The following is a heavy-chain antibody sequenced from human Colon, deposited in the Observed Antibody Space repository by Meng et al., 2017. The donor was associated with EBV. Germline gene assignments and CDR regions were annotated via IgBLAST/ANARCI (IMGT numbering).Heavy chain of an antibody. D-gene: IGHD3-10*01. CDR3: VRDTRRGGGWFDP. Sequence: ESGSGLVRPSQNLSLTCAVSGASITSGEYSWPWIRQPPGKGLEWIGYIYHGVNIYYTPSLRSRVTISVDKSRNQFSLKLTSVSAADTAVYYCVRDTRRGGGWFDPWGQGTLVTVSS. J-gene: IGHJ5*02. CDR2: IYHGVNI. V-gene: IGHV4-30-2*01. CDR1: GASITSGEYS.